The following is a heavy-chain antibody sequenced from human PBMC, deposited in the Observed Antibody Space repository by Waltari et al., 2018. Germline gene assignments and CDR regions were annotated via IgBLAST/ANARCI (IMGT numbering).Heavy chain of an antibody. CDR1: GESFSGYR. CDR2: INHGGGT. D-gene: IGHD3-10*01. J-gene: IGHJ6*04. CDR3: ARVNTMIRGISPPLDV. Sequence: QVQLQQRGAGLLKPSETLSLTCAVYGESFSGYRWSWIRQRPGKALAWIGEINHGGGTNYKPSLKSRVTISVDTSKNQFSLKLNSVTAADTGVYYCARVNTMIRGISPPLDVWGRGATVTVSS. V-gene: IGHV4-34*01.